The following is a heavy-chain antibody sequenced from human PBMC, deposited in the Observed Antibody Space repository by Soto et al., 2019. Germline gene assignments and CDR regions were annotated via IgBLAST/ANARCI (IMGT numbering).Heavy chain of an antibody. V-gene: IGHV3-30*18. CDR2: ISYDGSNK. CDR1: GFTFSSYG. CDR3: AKDLRSSSGYLNDY. Sequence: GGSLRLSCAASGFTFSSYGMHWVRQAPGKGLEWVAVISYDGSNKYYADSVKGRFTISRDNSKNTLYLQMNSLRAEDTAVYYCAKDLRSSSGYLNDYWGQGTLVTVSS. D-gene: IGHD6-25*01. J-gene: IGHJ4*02.